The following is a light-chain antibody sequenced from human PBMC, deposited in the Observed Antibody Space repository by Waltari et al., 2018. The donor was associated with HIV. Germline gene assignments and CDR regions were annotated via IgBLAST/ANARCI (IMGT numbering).Light chain of an antibody. CDR1: QSLLYSPNNKNC. CDR2: WAS. V-gene: IGKV4-1*01. Sequence: DIEMTQTPDSLIVSPGERASINCRSNQSLLYSPNNKNCLVWYQQKPVQPPKLLIYWASSRASGVPARFSGSGSRTNFTHSISSVQPEDVATYFCQQYFSTPCTFGQGTKVQF. J-gene: IGKJ1*01. CDR3: QQYFSTPCT.